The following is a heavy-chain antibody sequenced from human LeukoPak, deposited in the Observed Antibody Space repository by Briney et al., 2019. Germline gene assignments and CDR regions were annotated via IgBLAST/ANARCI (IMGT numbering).Heavy chain of an antibody. CDR2: ISSSSSTI. CDR1: GFTFVSHW. V-gene: IGHV3-48*01. CDR3: ARSMIGPDAFDI. D-gene: IGHD3-22*01. J-gene: IGHJ3*02. Sequence: PGGSLRLSCVASGFTFVSHWMNWVRQAPGKGLEWVSYISSSSSTIYYADSVKGRFTISRDNAKNSLYLQMNSLRAEDTAVYYCARSMIGPDAFDIRGQGTMVTVSS.